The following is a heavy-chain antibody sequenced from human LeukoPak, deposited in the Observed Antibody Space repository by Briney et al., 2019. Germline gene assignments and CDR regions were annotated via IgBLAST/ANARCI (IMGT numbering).Heavy chain of an antibody. D-gene: IGHD3-3*01. CDR2: IYYSGST. J-gene: IGHJ6*02. CDR1: GGSISSSSYY. Sequence: PSETLSLTCTVSGGSISSSSYYWGWIRQPPGKGLEWIGSIYYSGSTYYNPSLKSRVTISVDTSKNQFSLKLSSVTAADTAVYYCARNRGAYYDFWSGYSAPTDYYGMDVWGQGTTVTVSS. V-gene: IGHV4-39*01. CDR3: ARNRGAYYDFWSGYSAPTDYYGMDV.